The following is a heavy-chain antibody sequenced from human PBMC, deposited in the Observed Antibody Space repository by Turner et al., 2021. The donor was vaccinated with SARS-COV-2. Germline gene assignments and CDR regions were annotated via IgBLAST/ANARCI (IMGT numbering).Heavy chain of an antibody. CDR2: ISSSGSTI. CDR1: SFTFSDYY. CDR3: ARDLRYSGSSVGSFYFDY. J-gene: IGHJ4*02. V-gene: IGHV3-11*01. Sequence: QVQLVESGGGLVNPGGSLRLSCAASSFTFSDYYMSWIRQAPGKGMEWVSYISSSGSTIYYADSVKGRFTISRDNAKNSLYLQMNSLRAEDTAVYYCARDLRYSGSSVGSFYFDYWGQGTLVTVSS. D-gene: IGHD6-6*01.